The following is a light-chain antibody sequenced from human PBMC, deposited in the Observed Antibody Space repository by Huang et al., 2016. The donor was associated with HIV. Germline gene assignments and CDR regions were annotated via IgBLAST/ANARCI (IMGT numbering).Light chain of an antibody. J-gene: IGKJ3*01. Sequence: DIVMTQSPDSLAVSLGERATINCKSSQSILHDTKSSNYLAWYQQKPGQPPKLLIHWASIRKSGVPDRFIGSGSGTDFTLTISSLQAEDVAVYYCQQYYSSPFTFGPGTNVDI. V-gene: IGKV4-1*01. CDR3: QQYYSSPFT. CDR1: QSILHDTKSSNY. CDR2: WAS.